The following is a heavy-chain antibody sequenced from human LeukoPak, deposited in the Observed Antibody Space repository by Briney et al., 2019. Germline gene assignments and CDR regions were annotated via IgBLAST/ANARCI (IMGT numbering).Heavy chain of an antibody. V-gene: IGHV1-46*01. J-gene: IGHJ4*02. CDR2: INPSGGST. CDR3: ARRVATDFYFDY. CDR1: GYTFTSYY. D-gene: IGHD5-12*01. Sequence: ASVKVSCKAPGYTFTSYYMHWVRQAPGQGLEWMGIINPSGGSTSYAQKFQGRVTMTRDTSTSTVYMELSSLRAEDTAVYYCARRVATDFYFDYWGQGTLVTVSS.